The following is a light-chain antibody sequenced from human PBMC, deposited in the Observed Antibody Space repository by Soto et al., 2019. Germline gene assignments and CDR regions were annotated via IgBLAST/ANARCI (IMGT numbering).Light chain of an antibody. V-gene: IGKV3-20*01. CDR3: QHYGTSPLT. J-gene: IGKJ4*01. Sequence: EIVLTQSPGTLSLSPGERATLSCRASQSVSSSYLAWYQQKPGQAPRLLIYCASSRATGIPDRFSGSGSGTDFTVTISRLEPEDFAVYYCQHYGTSPLTFRGGTKVEIK. CDR2: CAS. CDR1: QSVSSSY.